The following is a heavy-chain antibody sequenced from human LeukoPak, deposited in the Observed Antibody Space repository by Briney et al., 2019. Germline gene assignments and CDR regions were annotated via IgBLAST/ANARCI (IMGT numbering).Heavy chain of an antibody. J-gene: IGHJ4*02. D-gene: IGHD2-15*01. V-gene: IGHV3-33*01. CDR2: IWYDGSNK. Sequence: PGGSLRLSCAASGFTFSSYGMHWVRQAPGKGLEWVADIWYDGSNKYYADSVKGRFTISRDNSKNTLYLQMNSLRAEDTAVYYCARDYCSGGSCYYYWGQGTLVTVSS. CDR3: ARDYCSGGSCYYY. CDR1: GFTFSSYG.